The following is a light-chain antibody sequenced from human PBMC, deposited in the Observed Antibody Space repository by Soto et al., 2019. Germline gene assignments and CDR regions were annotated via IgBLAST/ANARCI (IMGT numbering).Light chain of an antibody. CDR3: QQYSGLPMT. J-gene: IGKJ5*01. CDR1: QTVNSNY. CDR2: GAS. V-gene: IGKV3-20*01. Sequence: EIVLTQSPGTLSLSPGQTATLSCRASQTVNSNYLAWCQHKPGQAPRLLIYGASRRATGIPDRFSGSGSGTDFALTITRLEPEDVEVYFCQQYSGLPMTFGQGTRLEI.